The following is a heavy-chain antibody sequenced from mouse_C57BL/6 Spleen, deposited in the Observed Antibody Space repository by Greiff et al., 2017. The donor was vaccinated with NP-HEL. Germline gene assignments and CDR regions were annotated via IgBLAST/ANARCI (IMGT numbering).Heavy chain of an antibody. D-gene: IGHD1-1*02. Sequence: EVKLVESGGGLVQPGGSLSLSCAASGFTFTDYYMSWVRQPPGKALEWLGFIRNKANGYTTEYSASVKGRFTISRDNSQSILYLQMNALRAEDSATYYCARSSGSYFYYAMDYWGQGTSVTVSS. CDR2: IRNKANGYTT. CDR3: ARSSGSYFYYAMDY. J-gene: IGHJ4*01. CDR1: GFTFTDYY. V-gene: IGHV7-3*01.